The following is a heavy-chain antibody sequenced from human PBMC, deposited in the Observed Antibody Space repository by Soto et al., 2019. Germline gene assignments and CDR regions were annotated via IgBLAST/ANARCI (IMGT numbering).Heavy chain of an antibody. J-gene: IGHJ5*02. D-gene: IGHD2-8*01. CDR2: IYYSGST. Sequence: SETLSLTCTVSGGSISSSSYYWGWIRQPPGKGLEWIGHIYYSGSTIYNPSLESRVTISIDTSKNEFSLRLRSVTAADTAVYYCARRESMTNTGKSNWLDPWGQGVLVTVSS. CDR3: ARRESMTNTGKSNWLDP. V-gene: IGHV4-39*07. CDR1: GGSISSSSYY.